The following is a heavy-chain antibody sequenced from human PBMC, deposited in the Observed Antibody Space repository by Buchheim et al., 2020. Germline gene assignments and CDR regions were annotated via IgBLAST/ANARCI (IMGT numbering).Heavy chain of an antibody. V-gene: IGHV3-21*01. CDR2: ISSTSTYI. Sequence: EVQLVESGGGLVKPGGSLRLSCAASGFTFSFYSMNWVRQAPGKGLEWVSSISSTSTYIYYADAVKGRFTISRDNAKNSLSLQMNSLRAEDTAVYYCVRATATVTIPEFFDYWGQGTL. J-gene: IGHJ4*02. D-gene: IGHD4-11*01. CDR1: GFTFSFYS. CDR3: VRATATVTIPEFFDY.